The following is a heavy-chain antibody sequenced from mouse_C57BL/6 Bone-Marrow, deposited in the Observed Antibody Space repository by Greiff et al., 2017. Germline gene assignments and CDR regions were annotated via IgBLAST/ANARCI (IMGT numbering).Heavy chain of an antibody. CDR3: ARHERYYDYEGYFDY. J-gene: IGHJ2*01. CDR2: FYPGSGVI. CDR1: GYIFTEYT. Sequence: QVQLQQSGAELVKPGASVKLSCKASGYIFTEYTIHWVKQRSGQGLEWIGWFYPGSGVIKYNERFKDKATLTADKSSNTVYMELSSLTSDDSAVYFCARHERYYDYEGYFDYWGQGTTLTVSS. V-gene: IGHV1-62-2*01. D-gene: IGHD2-4*01.